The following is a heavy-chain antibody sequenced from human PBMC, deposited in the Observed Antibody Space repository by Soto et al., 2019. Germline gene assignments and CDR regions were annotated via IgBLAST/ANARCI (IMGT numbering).Heavy chain of an antibody. D-gene: IGHD3-3*01. J-gene: IGHJ6*02. CDR1: GYTFTNYG. CDR2: ISAYNCKK. CDR3: AREGNYDFWSGYYTFTDYYYGMDV. V-gene: IGHV1-18*04. Sequence: GSVKVSCKASGYTFTNYGWSWVGQAPGQGGEGMGWISAYNCKKNYARKLQGRVTMTIETSTSTAYMELRSLRSDETVVCYCAREGNYDFWSGYYTFTDYYYGMDVWGQGTPVTVSS.